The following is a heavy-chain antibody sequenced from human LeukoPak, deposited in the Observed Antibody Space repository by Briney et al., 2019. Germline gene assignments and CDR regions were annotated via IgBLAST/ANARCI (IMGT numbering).Heavy chain of an antibody. Sequence: GGSLRLSCAASGFTFSNYWMHWVRQVPGKGLVWVSHINSDGRIINYADSVKGRFTISRDSAKNTLYLQMNSLRAEDTAVYYCARLRYDSSGRFFDNWGQGTLVTVSS. CDR3: ARLRYDSSGRFFDN. J-gene: IGHJ4*02. D-gene: IGHD3-22*01. CDR1: GFTFSNYW. CDR2: INSDGRII. V-gene: IGHV3-74*01.